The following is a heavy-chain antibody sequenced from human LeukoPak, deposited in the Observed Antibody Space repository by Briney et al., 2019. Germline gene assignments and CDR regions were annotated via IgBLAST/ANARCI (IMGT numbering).Heavy chain of an antibody. J-gene: IGHJ5*02. CDR1: GFTFDDYA. CDR3: AKGGHSSSWYWFDP. Sequence: GGSLRLSCAASGFTFDDYAMHWVRQAPGKGLEWVSGISWNSGSIGYADSVKGRFTISRDNAKNSLYLQMNSLRAEDTALYYCAKGGHSSSWYWFDPWGQGTLVTVSS. V-gene: IGHV3-9*01. CDR2: ISWNSGSI. D-gene: IGHD6-13*01.